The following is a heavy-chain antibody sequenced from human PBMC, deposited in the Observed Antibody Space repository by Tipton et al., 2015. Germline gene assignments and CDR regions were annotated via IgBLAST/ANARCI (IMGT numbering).Heavy chain of an antibody. J-gene: IGHJ6*02. V-gene: IGHV4-39*01. CDR1: GASISSTSYY. CDR2: IYDSGST. D-gene: IGHD2-21*01. Sequence: TLSLTCTVSGASISSTSYYWGWIRQPPGKGLEWIGSIYDSGSTYYNPSLKSPVTISVDTSENQFSLKLSSVTAADTAVYYCARQGTVVVIGMSHYYYSGMDVWGQGTTVTVSS. CDR3: ARQGTVVVIGMSHYYYSGMDV.